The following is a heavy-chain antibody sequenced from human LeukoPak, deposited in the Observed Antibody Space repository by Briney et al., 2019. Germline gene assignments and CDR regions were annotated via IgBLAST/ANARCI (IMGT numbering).Heavy chain of an antibody. D-gene: IGHD2-2*02. V-gene: IGHV5-51*01. J-gene: IGHJ4*02. CDR3: AIGGDSSTSCYRCFNY. Sequence: GESLQISCKGSGSIFPNYWIGWVRQLPGKGLEWMGIIYPGDSDTRYSPSFQGQVTISADKSIGTAYLQWNSLKSSDTAMYYCAIGGDSSTSCYRCFNYWGQGTLVTVSS. CDR1: GSIFPNYW. CDR2: IYPGDSDT.